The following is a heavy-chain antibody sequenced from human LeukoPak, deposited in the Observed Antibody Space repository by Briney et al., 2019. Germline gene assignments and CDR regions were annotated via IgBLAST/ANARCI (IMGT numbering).Heavy chain of an antibody. J-gene: IGHJ5*02. CDR3: ARGGKWELGTDWFDP. Sequence: PSETLSLTCTVSGGSISSSSYYWGWIRQPPGKGLEWIGSIYYSGSTYYNPSLKSRVTISVDTSKNQSSLKLSSVTAADTAVYYCARGGKWELGTDWFDPWGQGTLVTVSS. CDR1: GGSISSSSYY. V-gene: IGHV4-39*01. D-gene: IGHD1-26*01. CDR2: IYYSGST.